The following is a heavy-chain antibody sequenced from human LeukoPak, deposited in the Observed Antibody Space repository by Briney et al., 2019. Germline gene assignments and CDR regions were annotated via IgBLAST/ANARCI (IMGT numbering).Heavy chain of an antibody. CDR2: IYPGDSDT. CDR3: ARQSTMTEDYYYYMDV. Sequence: KAGESLKISCKGSGYSFTSYWIGWVRQMPGKGLEWVGIIYPGDSDTRYSPSFQGQVTISADKSISTAYLQWSSLKASDTAMYYCARQSTMTEDYYYYMDVWGKGTTVTVSS. J-gene: IGHJ6*03. D-gene: IGHD3-22*01. CDR1: GYSFTSYW. V-gene: IGHV5-51*01.